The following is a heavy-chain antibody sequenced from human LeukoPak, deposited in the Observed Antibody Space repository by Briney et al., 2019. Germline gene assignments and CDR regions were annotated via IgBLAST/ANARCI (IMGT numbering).Heavy chain of an antibody. J-gene: IGHJ4*02. CDR1: GASVSSSH. Sequence: TSETLSLTCVVSGASVSSSHWNWIRQLPGKRLEWIGCLSYTGKTDYNPSLTSRVAISLGTSKNQVSLKLRSVTAADTAVYYCSEGYAEPFAHWGQGILVTVSS. CDR2: LSYTGKT. CDR3: SEGYAEPFAH. D-gene: IGHD1-1*01. V-gene: IGHV4-59*02.